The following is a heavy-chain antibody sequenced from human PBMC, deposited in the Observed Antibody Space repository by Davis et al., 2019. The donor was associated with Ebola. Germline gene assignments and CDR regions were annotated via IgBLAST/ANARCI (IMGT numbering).Heavy chain of an antibody. Sequence: MPSETLSLTCAVYGGSFSGYYWSWIRQPPGKGLEWIGEINYSGSTNYDPSLKSRVTISVDTSKNQFSLKLSSVTAADTAVYYCVGGRWLIWGQGTMVTVSS. V-gene: IGHV4-34*01. CDR1: GGSFSGYY. D-gene: IGHD5-24*01. CDR3: VGGRWLI. CDR2: INYSGST. J-gene: IGHJ3*02.